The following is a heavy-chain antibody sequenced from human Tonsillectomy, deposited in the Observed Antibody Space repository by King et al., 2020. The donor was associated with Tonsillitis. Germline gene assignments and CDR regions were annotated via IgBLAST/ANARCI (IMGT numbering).Heavy chain of an antibody. Sequence: VQLVESGGGLVQPDRSLRLSCAASGFTFDDYAMHWVRQAPGKGLEWVSGISWNSGSIGDADSVKGRFIMSRDNAKNSLYLQMYSLRAEDSALYYCAKALGDYYYYYAMDVWGQGTTVTVSS. CDR2: ISWNSGSI. D-gene: IGHD3-10*01. J-gene: IGHJ6*02. CDR1: GFTFDDYA. CDR3: AKALGDYYYYYAMDV. V-gene: IGHV3-9*01.